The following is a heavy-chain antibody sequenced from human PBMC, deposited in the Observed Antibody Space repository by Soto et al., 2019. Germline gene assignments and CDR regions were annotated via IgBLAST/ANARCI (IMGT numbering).Heavy chain of an antibody. Sequence: EVQLVESGGGLVQPGRSLRLSCAASGFRFEDYAMHWVRQAPGKGLEWVSGIAWNSDIIGYADSAKGRFTISRDNGKTSLSLQMNSLRPEDTALYYCAKDHYGSAIYGMDVWGQGTTVTVSS. CDR1: GFRFEDYA. V-gene: IGHV3-9*01. CDR3: AKDHYGSAIYGMDV. CDR2: IAWNSDII. D-gene: IGHD3-10*01. J-gene: IGHJ6*02.